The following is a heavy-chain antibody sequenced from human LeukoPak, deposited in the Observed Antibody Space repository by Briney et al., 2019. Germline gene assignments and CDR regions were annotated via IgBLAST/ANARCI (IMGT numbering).Heavy chain of an antibody. J-gene: IGHJ4*02. Sequence: ASVKVSCTASGYTFTSYYMHWVRQAPGQGLEWMGIINPSGGSTSYAQKFQGRVTMTRDTSTSTVYMELSSLRSEDTAVYYCATLWGAGGRSFNYWGQGTLVTVSS. V-gene: IGHV1-46*01. CDR1: GYTFTSYY. D-gene: IGHD2-15*01. CDR3: ATLWGAGGRSFNY. CDR2: INPSGGST.